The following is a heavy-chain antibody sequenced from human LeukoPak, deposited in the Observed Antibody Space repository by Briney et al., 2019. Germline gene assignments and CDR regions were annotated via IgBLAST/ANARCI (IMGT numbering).Heavy chain of an antibody. V-gene: IGHV4-59*11. D-gene: IGHD3-3*01. CDR2: IYYSGST. J-gene: IGHJ6*03. CDR1: GGSISSHY. CDR3: ARRTGYYDFWSGYPSYYYYMDV. Sequence: SETLSLTCTVSGGSISSHYWSWIRQPPGKGLGWIGYIYYSGSTNYNPSLKSRVTISVDTSKNQFSLKLSSVTAADTAVYYCARRTGYYDFWSGYPSYYYYMDVWGKGTTVTVSS.